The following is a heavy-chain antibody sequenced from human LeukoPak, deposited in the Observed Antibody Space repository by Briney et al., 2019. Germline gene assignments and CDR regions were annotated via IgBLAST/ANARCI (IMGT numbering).Heavy chain of an antibody. V-gene: IGHV1-2*02. D-gene: IGHD6-13*01. CDR1: GYTFTGYY. CDR3: ARDGPAGYYYYYMDV. J-gene: IGHJ6*03. CDR2: INPNSGGT. Sequence: ASVKVSCKASGYTFTGYYMHWVRQAPAQGLEWMGWINPNSGGTNYAQKFQGRVTMTRDTSISTAYMELSRLRSDDTAVYYCARDGPAGYYYYYMDVWGKGTTVTVSS.